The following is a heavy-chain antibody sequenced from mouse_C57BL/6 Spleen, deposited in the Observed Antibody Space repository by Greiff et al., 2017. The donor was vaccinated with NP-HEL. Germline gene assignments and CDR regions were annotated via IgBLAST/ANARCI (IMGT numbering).Heavy chain of an antibody. Sequence: QVQLKESGAELVKPGASVKISCKASGYAFSSYWMNWVKQRPGKGLEWIGQIYPGDGDTNYNGKFKGKATLTADKSSSTAYMQLSSLTSEDSAVYFCARGGLVYYFDYWGQGTTLTVSS. J-gene: IGHJ2*01. CDR3: ARGGLVYYFDY. V-gene: IGHV1-80*01. CDR1: GYAFSSYW. D-gene: IGHD2-10*02. CDR2: IYPGDGDT.